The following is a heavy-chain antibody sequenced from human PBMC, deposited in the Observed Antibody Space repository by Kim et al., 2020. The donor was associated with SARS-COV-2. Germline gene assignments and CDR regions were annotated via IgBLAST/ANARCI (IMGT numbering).Heavy chain of an antibody. CDR2: TT. Sequence: TTKYSQKFQCRVTITRDTSASTAYMGLSSLRSEDTAVYYCASSGYYYPDYWGQGTLVTVSS. D-gene: IGHD3-22*01. J-gene: IGHJ4*01. V-gene: IGHV1-3*01. CDR3: ASSGYYYPDY.